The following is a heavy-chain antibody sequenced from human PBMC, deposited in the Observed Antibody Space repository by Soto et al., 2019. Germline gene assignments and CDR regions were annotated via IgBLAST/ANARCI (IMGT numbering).Heavy chain of an antibody. CDR3: ARVAVLGTVTNGFYCYMDV. V-gene: IGHV1-69*02. Sequence: QVQLVQSGAEVRKPGSSVKVSCKASGGTFSNHTISWVRQAPGQGLEWMGRIIPILNIANYAQKFEGRGTLTADKSTSTAYLELSSLRSEDTAVYYCARVAVLGTVTNGFYCYMDVWGKGTTVTVSS. J-gene: IGHJ6*03. D-gene: IGHD4-17*01. CDR1: GGTFSNHT. CDR2: IIPILNIA.